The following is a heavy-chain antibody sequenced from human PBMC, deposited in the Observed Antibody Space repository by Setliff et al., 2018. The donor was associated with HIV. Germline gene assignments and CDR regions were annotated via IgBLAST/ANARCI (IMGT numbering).Heavy chain of an antibody. CDR2: ISFSGT. D-gene: IGHD6-19*01. V-gene: IGHV4-39*07. CDR1: GGSVMSSVYY. Sequence: SETLSLTCSVSGGSVMSSVYYWAWIRQPPGKGLEWIGSISFSGTYLNPSLKSRVTISLDTSKNQFSLKLTSVTAADTAVYYCARLRISGWDLDYWGQGTLVTVSS. J-gene: IGHJ4*02. CDR3: ARLRISGWDLDY.